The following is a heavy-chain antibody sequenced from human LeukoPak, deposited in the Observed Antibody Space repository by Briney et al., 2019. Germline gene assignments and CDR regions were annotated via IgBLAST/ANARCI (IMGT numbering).Heavy chain of an antibody. CDR3: ARGRGGPPFDY. CDR2: ISADGGTT. J-gene: IGHJ4*02. CDR1: GFSFRGYG. Sequence: GGSLRLSCAASGFSFRGYGMHWVRQAPGKGLEYVSAISADGGTTYYADSVKDRFIISRDNAKNTLYLQMGSLRNEDMAVYYWARGRGGPPFDYWGQGTLVIVFS. V-gene: IGHV3-64*02.